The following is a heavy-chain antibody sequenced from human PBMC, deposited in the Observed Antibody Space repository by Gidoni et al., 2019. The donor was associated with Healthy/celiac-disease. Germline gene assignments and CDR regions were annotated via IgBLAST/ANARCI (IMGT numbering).Heavy chain of an antibody. CDR3: ARGVKSVVLLWFRELYHFDY. Sequence: EVQLVESGGGLVQPGGSLRLSCAASGFTFSSYSMNWVRQAPGKGLEWVSYISSSSSTIYYADSVKGQFTISRDNAKNSLYLQMNSLRAEDTAVYYCARGVKSVVLLWFRELYHFDYWGQGTLVTVSS. CDR2: ISSSSSTI. CDR1: GFTFSSYS. V-gene: IGHV3-48*01. D-gene: IGHD3-10*01. J-gene: IGHJ4*02.